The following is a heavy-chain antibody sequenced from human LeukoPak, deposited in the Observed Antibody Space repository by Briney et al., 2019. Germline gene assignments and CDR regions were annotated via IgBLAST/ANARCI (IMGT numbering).Heavy chain of an antibody. D-gene: IGHD3-10*01. CDR1: GGPFSGYY. J-gene: IGHJ6*02. Sequence: SETLSLTRAVYGGPFSGYYWSWIRQPPGKGLEWSGEFDHSGSTNYNPSLKSRVTISVDTSKNQYSLKLSSVTAADTAVYYCARYCMVRGVYGMDVWGQGTTVTVSS. CDR2: FDHSGST. CDR3: ARYCMVRGVYGMDV. V-gene: IGHV4-34*01.